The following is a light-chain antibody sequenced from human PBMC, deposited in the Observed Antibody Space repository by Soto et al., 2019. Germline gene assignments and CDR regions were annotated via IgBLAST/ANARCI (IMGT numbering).Light chain of an antibody. CDR3: QQRSNWPGT. V-gene: IGKV3-11*01. CDR1: QSVSSY. J-gene: IGKJ3*01. Sequence: EIVLTHAPATLSLSPGERATLSCRASQSVSSYLAWYQQKPGQAPRLLIYDASNRATGIPARFSGSGSGTDFTLTISSLEPEDFAVYYCQQRSNWPGTFGPGTKVD. CDR2: DAS.